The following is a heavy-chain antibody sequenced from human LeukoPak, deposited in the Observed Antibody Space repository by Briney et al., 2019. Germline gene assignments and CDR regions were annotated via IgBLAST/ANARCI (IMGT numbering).Heavy chain of an antibody. D-gene: IGHD1-26*01. CDR1: GIAVSGNY. J-gene: IGHJ4*02. CDR3: AIAQSWDELFDS. V-gene: IGHV3-53*01. Sequence: GGSLRLSCAASGIAVSGNYMSWVRQPPGEGLEWVSFISINTDTFYADSVRGRFTISRDSSRNTLFIQMNSLRDEDSAVYYCAIAQSWDELFDSWGQGTLVTVSS. CDR2: ISINTDT.